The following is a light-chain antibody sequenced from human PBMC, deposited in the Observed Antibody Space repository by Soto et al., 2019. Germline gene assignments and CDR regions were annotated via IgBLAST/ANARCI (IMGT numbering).Light chain of an antibody. J-gene: IGKJ5*01. CDR3: QLSDSSLT. Sequence: DIQMTQSPSSLSASVGDRVTITCRASQSISSYVNWYQQKPGKAPRLLIYAASTLQSGVPSRFSGIGSGTDFTLTISSLQPEDFATYYCQLSDSSLTFGQGTRLEIK. CDR1: QSISSY. V-gene: IGKV1-39*01. CDR2: AAS.